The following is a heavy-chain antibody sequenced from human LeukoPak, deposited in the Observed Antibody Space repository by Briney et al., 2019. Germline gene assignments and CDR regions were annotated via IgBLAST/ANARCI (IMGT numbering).Heavy chain of an antibody. V-gene: IGHV1-69*13. CDR1: GGTFSSYA. D-gene: IGHD6-6*01. Sequence: GASVTVSCKASGGTFSSYAISWVRQAPGQGLEWMGGIIPIFGTANYAQKFQGRVTITADESTSTAYMELSSLRSEDTAVYYCASGAARPNGEYFQHWGQGTLVTVSS. J-gene: IGHJ1*01. CDR2: IIPIFGTA. CDR3: ASGAARPNGEYFQH.